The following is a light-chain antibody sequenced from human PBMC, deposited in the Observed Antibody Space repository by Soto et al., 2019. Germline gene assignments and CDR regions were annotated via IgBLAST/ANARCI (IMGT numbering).Light chain of an antibody. V-gene: IGKV3-15*01. Sequence: EIVLPQSPCTLSFSPGERSTLSGIASQRVTSNYLGWDQQKRGQAPXLLXXDTXARATGVPPRFSGSGSGTEFTLTISSLQSEDFAVYYCQQYEEWPPQLTFGGGTKVDIK. CDR2: DTX. CDR1: QRVTSNY. CDR3: QQYEEWPPQLT. J-gene: IGKJ4*01.